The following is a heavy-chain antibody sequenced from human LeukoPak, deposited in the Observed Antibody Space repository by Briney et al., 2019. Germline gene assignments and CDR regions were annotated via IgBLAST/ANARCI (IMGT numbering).Heavy chain of an antibody. J-gene: IGHJ4*02. CDR1: GYSLSSGFY. CDR2: IYHRGNT. V-gene: IGHV4-38-2*01. CDR3: ARQPSYRVRYFDY. D-gene: IGHD3-16*02. Sequence: PSETLSLTGAVSGYSLSSGFYWGWIRQPPGKGVGWIGNIYHRGNTYYNPSLKSRVTISVDTSKTQFPLKLSSVTAADAAVYYCARQPSYRVRYFDYWGQGTLVTASS.